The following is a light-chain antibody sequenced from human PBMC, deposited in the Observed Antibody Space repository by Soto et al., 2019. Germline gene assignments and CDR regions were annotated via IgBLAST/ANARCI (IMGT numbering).Light chain of an antibody. Sequence: EIVMTQSPATLSVSPGERATLSCRASQSVSSNLAWYQQKPGQAPRLLVYGASIRATGIPARFSGSGSGTEFTLTISSLQSEDSAVYYCQEYSAWWTFGQGTKVEIK. V-gene: IGKV3-15*01. CDR2: GAS. J-gene: IGKJ1*01. CDR3: QEYSAWWT. CDR1: QSVSSN.